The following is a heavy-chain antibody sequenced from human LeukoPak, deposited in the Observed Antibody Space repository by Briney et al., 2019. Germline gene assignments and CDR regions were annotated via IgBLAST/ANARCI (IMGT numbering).Heavy chain of an antibody. CDR3: ARDRTYYYDSSGPAPSGMDV. Sequence: GGSLRLSCAASGFTVSSNYMSWVRQAPGKGLEWVSVIYGGGSTYYADSVKGRFTISRDNSKNTLYLQMNSLRAEDTGVYYCARDRTYYYDSSGPAPSGMDVWGQGTTVTVSS. CDR2: IYGGGST. CDR1: GFTVSSNY. D-gene: IGHD3-22*01. V-gene: IGHV3-66*01. J-gene: IGHJ6*02.